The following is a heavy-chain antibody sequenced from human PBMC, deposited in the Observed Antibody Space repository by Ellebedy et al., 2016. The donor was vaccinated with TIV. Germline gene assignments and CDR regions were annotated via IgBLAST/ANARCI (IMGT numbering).Heavy chain of an antibody. CDR2: IDTKTGYP. J-gene: IGHJ4*02. CDR1: GYTFTSYD. V-gene: IGHV7-4-1*02. CDR3: AKLRPWKLLDY. D-gene: IGHD1-1*01. Sequence: AASVKVSCKTSGYTFTSYDMIWARQAPGQGLEWMGWIDTKTGYPTYAQGFTGRFVFSFDTSVSTAYLQSSNLKAEDPAVYYCAKLRPWKLLDYWGQGTRVTVSS.